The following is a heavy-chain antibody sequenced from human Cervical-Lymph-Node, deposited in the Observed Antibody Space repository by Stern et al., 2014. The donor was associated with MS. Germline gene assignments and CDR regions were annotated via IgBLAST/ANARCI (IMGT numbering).Heavy chain of an antibody. V-gene: IGHV2-5*02. D-gene: IGHD2-8*02. CDR1: GFSLSTSGVG. CDR2: IYWDGDK. CDR3: AHRVPTGDCTGGNTCRLAFDY. J-gene: IGHJ4*02. Sequence: QITLKESGPTLVKPTQTLTLTCTFSGFSLSTSGVGVGWIRQPPGKALEWLALIYWDGDKYYSPSLKSRLTIIKDTPKNQVVLTMTDMDPVDTATYYCAHRVPTGDCTGGNTCRLAFDYWGQGTLVTVSS.